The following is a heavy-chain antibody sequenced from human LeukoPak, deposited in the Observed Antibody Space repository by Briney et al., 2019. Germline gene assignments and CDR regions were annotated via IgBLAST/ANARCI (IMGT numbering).Heavy chain of an antibody. CDR2: ISGNGGST. V-gene: IGHV3-23*01. D-gene: IGHD1-26*01. Sequence: PGGSLRLPCAASGLTFSIYAMSWVRQAPGKGLEWVSAISGNGGSTYYADSVKGRFTISRDNSKNTLYLQMNSLRAEDTAVYYCAKDDWEVAHGWGQGTLVTVSS. CDR3: AKDDWEVAHG. CDR1: GLTFSIYA. J-gene: IGHJ4*02.